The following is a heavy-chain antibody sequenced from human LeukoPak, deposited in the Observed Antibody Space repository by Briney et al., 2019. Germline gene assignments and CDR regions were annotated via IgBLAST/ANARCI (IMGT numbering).Heavy chain of an antibody. CDR3: ARESQWLVFSFDY. CDR2: IYTSGST. J-gene: IGHJ4*02. CDR1: GGSISSGSYY. Sequence: PSQTLSLTCTVSGGSISSGSYYWSWIRQPAGKGLEWIGRIYTSGSTNYNPSLKSRVTISVGTSKNQFSLKLSSVTAADTAVYYCARESQWLVFSFDYWGQGTLVTVSS. D-gene: IGHD6-19*01. V-gene: IGHV4-61*02.